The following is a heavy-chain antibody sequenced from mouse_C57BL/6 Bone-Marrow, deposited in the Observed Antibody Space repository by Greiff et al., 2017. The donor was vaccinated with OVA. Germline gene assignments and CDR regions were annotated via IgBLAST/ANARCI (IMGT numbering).Heavy chain of an antibody. Sequence: QVQLQQSGAELVRPGASVKLSCKASGYTFTDYYISWVKQRPGQGLEWIARIYPGSGNIYYNEKFKGKATLTAEKSSSTAYMQLSSLTSDDSAVYFCARSGRLRDYCDYGGQGTTLTVSS. V-gene: IGHV1-76*01. CDR1: GYTFTDYY. J-gene: IGHJ2*01. CDR2: IYPGSGNI. CDR3: ARSGRLRDYCDY. D-gene: IGHD2-2*01.